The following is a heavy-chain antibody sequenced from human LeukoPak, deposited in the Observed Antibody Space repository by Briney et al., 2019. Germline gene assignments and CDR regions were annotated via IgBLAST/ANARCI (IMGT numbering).Heavy chain of an antibody. J-gene: IGHJ3*02. Sequence: GGSLRLSCTASGFTFGDYAMSWFRQAPGKRLEWVGFIRTKAYGGTTEYAASVKGRFTISRDDSKSIAYLQMNSLKTEDTAVYYCTRDRVKQWLVRSVEGAFDIWGQGTMVTVSS. CDR3: TRDRVKQWLVRSVEGAFDI. CDR1: GFTFGDYA. D-gene: IGHD6-19*01. V-gene: IGHV3-49*03. CDR2: IRTKAYGGTT.